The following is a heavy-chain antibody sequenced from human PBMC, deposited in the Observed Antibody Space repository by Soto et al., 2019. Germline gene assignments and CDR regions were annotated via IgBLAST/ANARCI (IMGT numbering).Heavy chain of an antibody. V-gene: IGHV1-69*01. Sequence: QAQVVQSGAEVRKPGSSVKLSCKASEGTFNSYAIAWVRQAPGKGLEWMGGIIPYYNTLNYAQKFQDRVTINADDSTNTVYMELSSLRSDDTAVYFCASGASRWYPYCFDSWAQGTLVTVSS. CDR1: EGTFNSYA. CDR2: IIPYYNTL. CDR3: ASGASRWYPYCFDS. D-gene: IGHD6-13*01. J-gene: IGHJ4*02.